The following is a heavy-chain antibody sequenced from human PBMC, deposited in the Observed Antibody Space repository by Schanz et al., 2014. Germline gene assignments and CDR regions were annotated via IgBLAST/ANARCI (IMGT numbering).Heavy chain of an antibody. J-gene: IGHJ1*01. D-gene: IGHD6-13*01. CDR1: GYTFTGYY. V-gene: IGHV1-2*06. Sequence: QVQLVQSGAEVKKPGASVKVSCKASGYTFTGYYIHWVRQAPGQGLEWMGRINPNSGGTNYAQKFQGRVTMTKDTSISTAYIDLSRLTSDDTAVFFCAGATYSSSWYGGSEYFQHWGQGTLVTVSS. CDR2: INPNSGGT. CDR3: AGATYSSSWYGGSEYFQH.